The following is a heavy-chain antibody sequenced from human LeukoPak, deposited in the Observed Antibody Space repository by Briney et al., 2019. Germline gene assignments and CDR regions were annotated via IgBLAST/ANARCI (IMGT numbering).Heavy chain of an antibody. Sequence: PGGSLRLSCAASGFSFSSYEMNWVRQAPGKGLEWVSYISSSGSSRVYADSVKGRFTISRDNAKNSLYLQMNSLRAEDTAVYYCAKSNGYRLIDIWGQGTMVTVSS. CDR3: AKSNGYRLIDI. D-gene: IGHD3-22*01. J-gene: IGHJ3*02. CDR2: ISSSGSSR. V-gene: IGHV3-48*03. CDR1: GFSFSSYE.